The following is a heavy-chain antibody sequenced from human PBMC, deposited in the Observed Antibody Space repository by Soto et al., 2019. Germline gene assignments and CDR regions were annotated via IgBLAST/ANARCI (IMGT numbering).Heavy chain of an antibody. CDR2: IIPIFGTA. J-gene: IGHJ5*02. Sequence: QVQLVQSGAEVKKPGSSVKVSCKASGGTFSSYAISWVLQAPGQGLEWMGGIIPIFGTANYAQKFQGRVTITADESTSTVYMELSSLRSEDTAVYYCAREVVAPPRVGFDPWGQGTLVTVSS. CDR3: AREVVAPPRVGFDP. CDR1: GGTFSSYA. V-gene: IGHV1-69*01. D-gene: IGHD2-15*01.